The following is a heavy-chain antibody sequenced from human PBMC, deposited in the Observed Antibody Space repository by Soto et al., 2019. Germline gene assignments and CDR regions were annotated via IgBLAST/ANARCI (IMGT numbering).Heavy chain of an antibody. V-gene: IGHV3-23*01. CDR1: GLTFSSHA. J-gene: IGHJ4*02. CDR3: AKGTPYPSGWYYFDY. D-gene: IGHD6-19*01. CDR2: ISGSGGST. Sequence: GGSLGLSCAASGLTFSSHAMSWFRQAPGKGLEWVSAISGSGGSTYYADSVKGRFTISRDNSKNTLYLQMNSLRTEDTAVYFCAKGTPYPSGWYYFDYWGQGTRVTVSS.